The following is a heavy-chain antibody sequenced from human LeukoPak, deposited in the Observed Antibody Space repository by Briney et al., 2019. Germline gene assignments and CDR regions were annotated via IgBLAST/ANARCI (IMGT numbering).Heavy chain of an antibody. CDR1: GYTFTSYG. Sequence: GASVKVSCKASGYTFTSYGISWVRQAPGQGLEWMGWISAYNGNTNYAQKLQGRVTMTTDTSTSTAYMELRSLRSDDTAVYYCARAGRARGAYYYYYMDVWGKGTTVTVSS. V-gene: IGHV1-18*01. D-gene: IGHD3-10*01. J-gene: IGHJ6*03. CDR2: ISAYNGNT. CDR3: ARAGRARGAYYYYYMDV.